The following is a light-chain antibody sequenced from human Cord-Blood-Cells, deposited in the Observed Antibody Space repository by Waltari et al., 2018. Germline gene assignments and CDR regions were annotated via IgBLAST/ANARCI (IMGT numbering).Light chain of an antibody. Sequence: QSALTQPPSASGSPGQSVTISCTGTSSDVGGYNYVSWYQQHPGKAPKPMIYEVSTRPSGVPDRFSGSKSGNTASLTVSGLQAEDEADYYCSSYAGSNNVVFGGGTKLTVL. V-gene: IGLV2-8*01. CDR3: SSYAGSNNVV. CDR1: SSDVGGYNY. J-gene: IGLJ2*01. CDR2: EVS.